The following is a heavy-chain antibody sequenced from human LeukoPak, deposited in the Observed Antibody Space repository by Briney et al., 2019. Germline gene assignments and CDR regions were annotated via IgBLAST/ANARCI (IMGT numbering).Heavy chain of an antibody. Sequence: AGGSLRLSCAASGFTFSSYGMHWVRQAPGKGLEWVAFIRYDGSNKYYADSVKGRFTISRDNSKNTLYLQMNSLRAEDTAVYYCAKDLRAYSSGPEYWGQGTLVTVSS. CDR2: IRYDGSNK. CDR3: AKDLRAYSSGPEY. J-gene: IGHJ4*02. CDR1: GFTFSSYG. V-gene: IGHV3-30*02. D-gene: IGHD6-19*01.